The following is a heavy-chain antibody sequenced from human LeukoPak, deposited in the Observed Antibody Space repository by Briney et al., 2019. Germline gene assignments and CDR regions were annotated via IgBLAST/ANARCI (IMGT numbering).Heavy chain of an antibody. CDR1: GFTFSSYA. V-gene: IGHV3-23*01. D-gene: IGHD2-2*01. CDR3: ALAIVVVPAQLTGAFDI. J-gene: IGHJ3*02. Sequence: GGSLRLSCAASGFTFSSYAMSWVRQAPGKGLEWVSAISGSGGSTYYAGSVKGRFTISRDNSKNTLYLQMNSLRAEDTAVYYCALAIVVVPAQLTGAFDIWGQGTMVTVSS. CDR2: ISGSGGST.